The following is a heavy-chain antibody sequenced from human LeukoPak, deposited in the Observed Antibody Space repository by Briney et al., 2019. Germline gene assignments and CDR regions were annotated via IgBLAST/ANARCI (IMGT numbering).Heavy chain of an antibody. Sequence: ASVRVSCKASGYTFNDYCIHWVRQAPGQGLEWMGWINPNSGGTNYAQKFQGRVTMTRDTSISTAYMELSRLRSDDTAVYYCARDLVAGTGNWFDPWGQGTLVTVSS. D-gene: IGHD6-19*01. CDR2: INPNSGGT. V-gene: IGHV1-2*02. J-gene: IGHJ5*02. CDR3: ARDLVAGTGNWFDP. CDR1: GYTFNDYC.